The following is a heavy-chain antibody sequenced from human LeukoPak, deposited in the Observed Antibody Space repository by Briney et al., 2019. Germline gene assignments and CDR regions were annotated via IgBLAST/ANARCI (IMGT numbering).Heavy chain of an antibody. CDR2: LKQDGSEK. D-gene: IGHD5-24*01. V-gene: IGHV3-7*05. CDR1: GFTFSNYW. CDR3: ARASDPWLQLT. Sequence: GGSLRLSCAASGFTFSNYWMIWGRQAPRKGLGWVGNLKQDGSEKRYADSVRGRFSISRDNAQTSLYLQMNSMRAEDTAVYYCARASDPWLQLTWGQGTLVTVSS. J-gene: IGHJ5*02.